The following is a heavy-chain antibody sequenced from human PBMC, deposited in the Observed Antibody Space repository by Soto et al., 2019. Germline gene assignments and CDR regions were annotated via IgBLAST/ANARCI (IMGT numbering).Heavy chain of an antibody. D-gene: IGHD4-17*01. CDR1: GGSISSGGYY. V-gene: IGHV4-31*03. J-gene: IGHJ3*02. CDR2: IYYSGST. CDR3: ARGGDGDYVLTPDAFDI. Sequence: QVQLQESGPGLVKPSQTLSLTCTVSGGSISSGGYYWSWIRQHPGKGLEWIGYIYYSGSTYYNPSLKSRVTISVDTSKNQFSLKLSSVTAADTAVYYCARGGDGDYVLTPDAFDIWGQGTMVTVSS.